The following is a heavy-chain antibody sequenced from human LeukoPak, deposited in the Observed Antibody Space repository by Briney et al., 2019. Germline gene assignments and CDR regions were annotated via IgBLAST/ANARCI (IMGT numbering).Heavy chain of an antibody. D-gene: IGHD6-19*01. CDR2: ISSSSSYI. Sequence: GSLRLSCAASGFTFSSYSMNWVRQAPGKGLEWVSSISSSSSYIYYADSVKGRFTISRDNAKNSLYLQMNSLRAEDTAVYYCARGGAVAPKFNFDYWGQGTLVTVSS. CDR1: GFTFSSYS. CDR3: ARGGAVAPKFNFDY. V-gene: IGHV3-21*01. J-gene: IGHJ4*02.